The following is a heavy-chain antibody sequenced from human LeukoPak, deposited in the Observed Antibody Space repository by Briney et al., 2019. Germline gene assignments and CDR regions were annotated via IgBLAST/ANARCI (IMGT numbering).Heavy chain of an antibody. J-gene: IGHJ3*02. CDR3: ARISGSSANDAFDI. CDR1: GFTFSIYE. Sequence: GGSLRLSCAASGFTFSIYEMNWVRQAPGKGLEWVSYISSSGSTIYYADSVKGRFTISRDNAKNSLYLQMNSLRAEDTAVYYCARISGSSANDAFDIWGQGTMVTVSS. V-gene: IGHV3-48*03. CDR2: ISSSGSTI. D-gene: IGHD1-26*01.